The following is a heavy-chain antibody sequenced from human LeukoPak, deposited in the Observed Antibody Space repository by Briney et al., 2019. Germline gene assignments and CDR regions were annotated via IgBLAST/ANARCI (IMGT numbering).Heavy chain of an antibody. CDR3: ARGRSGSHYFDY. D-gene: IGHD1-26*01. CDR1: GFTFSSYS. V-gene: IGHV3-21*01. CDR2: ISSSSSYI. J-gene: IGHJ4*02. Sequence: GGSLRLSCAASGFTFSSYSMNWVRQAPGKGLEWVSSISSSSSYIYYADSVKGRFTISRDNAKNSLYLQMNSLRAEDTAVYYCARGRSGSHYFDYWGQGTLGTVSS.